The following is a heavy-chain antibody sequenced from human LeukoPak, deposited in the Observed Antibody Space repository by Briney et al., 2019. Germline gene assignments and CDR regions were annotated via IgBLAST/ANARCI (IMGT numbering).Heavy chain of an antibody. Sequence: GGSLRLSCVASGFTFSSYAMSWVRQPPGKGLEWVSVISGSGGITNYADSVKGRFTVSRDSSKNTLYLQMNRLRAEDTAVYYCARDCGGDCYSHYFDYWGQGTLVTVSS. J-gene: IGHJ4*02. CDR1: GFTFSSYA. D-gene: IGHD2-21*02. V-gene: IGHV3-23*01. CDR2: ISGSGGIT. CDR3: ARDCGGDCYSHYFDY.